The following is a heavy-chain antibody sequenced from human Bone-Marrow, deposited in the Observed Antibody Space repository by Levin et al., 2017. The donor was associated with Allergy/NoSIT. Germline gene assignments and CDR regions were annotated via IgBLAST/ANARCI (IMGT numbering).Heavy chain of an antibody. D-gene: IGHD3-10*01. J-gene: IGHJ6*02. CDR3: ARWALWFGESIYYYYYGMDV. V-gene: IGHV3-33*01. Sequence: GGSLRLSCAASGFTFSSYGMHWVRQAPGKGLEWVAVIWYDGSNKYYADSVKGRFTISRDNSKNTLYLQMNSLRAEDTAVYYCARWALWFGESIYYYYYGMDVWGQGTTVTVSS. CDR1: GFTFSSYG. CDR2: IWYDGSNK.